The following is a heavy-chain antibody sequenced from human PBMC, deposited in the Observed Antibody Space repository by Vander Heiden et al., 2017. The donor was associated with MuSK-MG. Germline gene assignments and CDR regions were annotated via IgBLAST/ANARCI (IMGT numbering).Heavy chain of an antibody. D-gene: IGHD2-15*01. J-gene: IGHJ3*02. CDR2: INGNSGSL. CDR3: TRDAGWAFDK. V-gene: IGHV3-9*01. CDR1: GFTFDDYA. Sequence: EVQLVESGGGLVQPGRSLRLSCAVSGFTFDDYAMHWVRQAPGKGLEWVSSINGNSGSLDYADSVEGRFTISRDNAKNSLYLQMNSLRDEDTALYYCTRDAGWAFDKWGQGTMVTVSS.